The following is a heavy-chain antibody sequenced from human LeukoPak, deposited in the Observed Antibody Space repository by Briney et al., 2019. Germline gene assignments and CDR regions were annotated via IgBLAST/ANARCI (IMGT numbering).Heavy chain of an antibody. Sequence: PGGSLRLSCAASGFTFSSYGMHWVRQAPGKGLGWVAVIWYDGSNKYYADSVKGRFTISRDNSKNTLYLQMNSLRAEDTAVYYCARDKGDLPSYYYYYGMDVWGKGTTVTVSS. D-gene: IGHD1-26*01. CDR3: ARDKGDLPSYYYYYGMDV. CDR2: IWYDGSNK. CDR1: GFTFSSYG. J-gene: IGHJ6*04. V-gene: IGHV3-33*01.